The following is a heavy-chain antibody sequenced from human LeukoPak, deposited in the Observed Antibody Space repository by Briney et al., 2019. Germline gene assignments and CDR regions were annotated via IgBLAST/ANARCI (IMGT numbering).Heavy chain of an antibody. CDR3: ARLGYYDSSVGY. V-gene: IGHV4-39*01. D-gene: IGHD3-22*01. Sequence: PSETLSLTCTVSGGSISSSSYYWGWIRLPPGKGLEWIGSIYYSGSTYYNPSLKSRVTISVDTSKNQFSLKLSSVTAADTAVYYCARLGYYDSSVGYWGQGTLVTVSS. CDR2: IYYSGST. J-gene: IGHJ4*02. CDR1: GGSISSSSYY.